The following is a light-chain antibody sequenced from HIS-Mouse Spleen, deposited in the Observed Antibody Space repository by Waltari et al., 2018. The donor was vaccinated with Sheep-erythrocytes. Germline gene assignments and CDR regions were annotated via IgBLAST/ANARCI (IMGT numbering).Light chain of an antibody. CDR2: GNS. Sequence: QSVLTQPPPVSGASGQRVTISCTVSSSNIGAGYDVHWYQQLPGTAPKLLIYGNSNRPSGVPDRFSGSKSGTSASLAITGLQAEDEADYYCQSYDSSLSGVVFGGGTKLTVL. V-gene: IGLV1-40*01. J-gene: IGLJ2*01. CDR1: SSNIGAGYD. CDR3: QSYDSSLSGVV.